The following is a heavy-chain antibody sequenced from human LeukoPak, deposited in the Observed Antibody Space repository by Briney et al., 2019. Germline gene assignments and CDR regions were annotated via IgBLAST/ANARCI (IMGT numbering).Heavy chain of an antibody. CDR3: AGYSYGVRPS. CDR2: TYYRSKWYN. CDR1: GDSVSSNSAA. J-gene: IGHJ5*02. V-gene: IGHV6-1*01. Sequence: SPTLSLTCVISGDSVSSNSAAWNWLRQSPSRGLEWLGRTYYRSKWYNDYAVSVKSRITINPDTSKNQFSLHLNSVTPEDTAVYYCAGYSYGVRPSWGQGTLVTVSS. D-gene: IGHD5-18*01.